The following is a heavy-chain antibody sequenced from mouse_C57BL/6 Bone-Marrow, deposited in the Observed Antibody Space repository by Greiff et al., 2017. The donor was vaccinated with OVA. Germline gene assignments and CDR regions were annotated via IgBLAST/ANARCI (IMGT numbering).Heavy chain of an antibody. CDR1: GFTFSDFY. CDR2: SRNKANDYTT. J-gene: IGHJ4*01. Sequence: EVQLVESGGGLVQSGRSLRLSCATSGFTFSDFYMEWVRQAPGKGLEWIAASRNKANDYTTEYSASVKGRFIVSRDTSQSILYLQMNALRAEDTAIYYCARDAPWALYAMDYWGQGTSVTVSS. CDR3: ARDAPWALYAMDY. D-gene: IGHD4-1*01. V-gene: IGHV7-1*01.